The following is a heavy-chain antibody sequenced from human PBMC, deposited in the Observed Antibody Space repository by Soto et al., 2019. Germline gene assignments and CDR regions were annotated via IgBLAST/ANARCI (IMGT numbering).Heavy chain of an antibody. CDR3: ATWAIAVGGEGY. J-gene: IGHJ4*02. CDR1: GFTVSAYS. Sequence: GGSLRLSCTASGFTVSAYSVNWVRQAPGKGLEWISYISSTGDLILYADSVKGRFTIARDIAKNSMYLQMDSLRDEDTAVYYCATWAIAVGGEGYWGQGTLVTVSS. V-gene: IGHV3-48*02. D-gene: IGHD2-21*01. CDR2: ISSTGDLI.